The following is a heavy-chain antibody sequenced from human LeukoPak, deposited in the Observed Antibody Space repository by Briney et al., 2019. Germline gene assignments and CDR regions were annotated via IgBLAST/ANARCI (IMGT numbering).Heavy chain of an antibody. J-gene: IGHJ5*02. CDR2: INPNSGGT. CDR3: ARGPDFDFWSGYYSGWFDP. D-gene: IGHD3-3*01. V-gene: IGHV1-2*02. CDR1: GYTFTGYY. Sequence: GASVKVSCKASGYTFTGYYMHWVRQAPGQGLEWMGWINPNSGGTNYAQKFQGRVTMTRDTSISTAYMELSRLRSDDTAVYYCARGPDFDFWSGYYSGWFDPWGQGTLVTVSS.